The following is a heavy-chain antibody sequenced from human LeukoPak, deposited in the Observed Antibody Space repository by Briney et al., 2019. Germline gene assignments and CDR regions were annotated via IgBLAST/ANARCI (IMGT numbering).Heavy chain of an antibody. CDR1: GFTFSSYG. V-gene: IGHV3-33*01. J-gene: IGHJ4*02. CDR3: ARDRQDYGDYFWYFDY. CDR2: IWYDGSNK. Sequence: GGSLRLSCAASGFTFSSYGMHWVRQAPGKGLGWVAVIWYDGSNKYYGDSVKGRFTISRDNSKNTLYLQMNSLRAEDTAVYYCARDRQDYGDYFWYFDYWGQGTLVTVSS. D-gene: IGHD4-17*01.